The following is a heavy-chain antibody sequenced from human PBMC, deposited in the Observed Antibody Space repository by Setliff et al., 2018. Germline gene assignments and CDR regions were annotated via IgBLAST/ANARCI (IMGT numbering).Heavy chain of an antibody. Sequence: GASVKVSCKTSGYKFNDYAISWVRQGPGQGLEWMGWISAYSGNTYYAQKLHDRVTLTTDTSTNTAYLDLRSLRSDDTAVYYCERLVRYCTTTSCQRTSGDDFWGQGTLVTVSS. J-gene: IGHJ4*02. V-gene: IGHV1-18*01. CDR1: GYKFNDYA. CDR2: ISAYSGNT. CDR3: ERLVRYCTTTSCQRTSGDDF. D-gene: IGHD2-2*01.